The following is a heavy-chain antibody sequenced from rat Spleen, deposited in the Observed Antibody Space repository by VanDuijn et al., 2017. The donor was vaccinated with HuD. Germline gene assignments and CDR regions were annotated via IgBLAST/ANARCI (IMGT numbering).Heavy chain of an antibody. Sequence: EVQLVESGGGLVQPGRSLKLSCVASGFTFNNYWMTWIRQAPGRGLEWVASITNTGGGTYYPDSVKGRFTISRDNAKSTLCLHMDSLRSEDTATYYCATAGTRISRFAYWGQGTLVTVSS. D-gene: IGHD1-4*01. CDR1: GFTFNNYW. J-gene: IGHJ3*01. CDR2: ITNTGGGT. V-gene: IGHV5-31*01. CDR3: ATAGTRISRFAY.